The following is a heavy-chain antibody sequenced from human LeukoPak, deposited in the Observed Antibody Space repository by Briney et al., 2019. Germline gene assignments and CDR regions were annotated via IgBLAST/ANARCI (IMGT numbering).Heavy chain of an antibody. CDR3: ARDPRPTPAYYYDSSGYFSFWFDP. V-gene: IGHV1-69*13. CDR1: GDTFSSYA. CDR2: IIPIFDTT. J-gene: IGHJ5*02. D-gene: IGHD3-22*01. Sequence: VASVKVSCKASGDTFSSYAISWVRQAPGQGLEWVGRIIPIFDTTNYAQKFQGRVTITADESTSTAYMELSSLRSEDTAVYYCARDPRPTPAYYYDSSGYFSFWFDPWGQGTLVTVSS.